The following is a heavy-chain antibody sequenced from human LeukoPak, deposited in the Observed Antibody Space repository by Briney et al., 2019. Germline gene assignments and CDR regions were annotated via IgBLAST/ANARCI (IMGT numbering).Heavy chain of an antibody. CDR1: GFTFSSYW. D-gene: IGHD1-26*01. J-gene: IGHJ3*02. V-gene: IGHV3-74*01. Sequence: GGSLSLSCAASGFTFSSYWMHWVRQGPGKGLVWVSRIYSDGSRTTYADSVKGRFTISGDNAKNTLYLQMNSLRVEDTAMYYCTRSGRGGAFDIWGRGTMVTVSS. CDR2: IYSDGSRT. CDR3: TRSGRGGAFDI.